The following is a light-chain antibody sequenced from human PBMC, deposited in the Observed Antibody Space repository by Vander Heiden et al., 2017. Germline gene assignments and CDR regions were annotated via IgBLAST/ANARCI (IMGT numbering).Light chain of an antibody. J-gene: IGKJ1*01. V-gene: IGKV3-15*01. CDR2: GAS. CDR1: QSVSSN. CDR3: QQYNNWPRT. Sequence: EIALPQSPATLSVSPGERATLSCSASQSVSSNLAWYQQKPGQAPRLLIYGASTRATGIPARFSGSGSGTEFTLTISSLQSEDFAVYYCQQYNNWPRTFGQGTKVEIK.